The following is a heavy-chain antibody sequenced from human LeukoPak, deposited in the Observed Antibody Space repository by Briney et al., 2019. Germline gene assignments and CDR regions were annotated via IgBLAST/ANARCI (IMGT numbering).Heavy chain of an antibody. CDR3: ARDWRSSSCYYY. V-gene: IGHV3-7*01. CDR1: GFTFSSHW. J-gene: IGHJ4*02. D-gene: IGHD2-2*01. CDR2: IKHDGSGE. Sequence: SGGSLRLSCAASGFTFSSHWMSWVRQAPGKGLEWVATIKHDGSGEYYVDSVKGRFTISRDNAKNSLYLQMNSLRAEDSAVYYCARDWRSSSCYYYWGQGTQVTVSS.